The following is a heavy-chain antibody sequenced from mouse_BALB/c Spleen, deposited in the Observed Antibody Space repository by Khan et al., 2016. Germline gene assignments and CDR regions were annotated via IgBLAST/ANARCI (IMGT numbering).Heavy chain of an antibody. CDR2: ISYSGST. CDR3: ARSDYGDKDAMDY. Sequence: EVELVESGPGLVKPSQSLSLTCTVTGYSITSDYAWNWIRQFPGNRLEWMGYISYSGSTSYNPSLKSRISITRDTSKNQLFLQLNSVTSEDTATYYCARSDYGDKDAMDYWGQGTSVTVSS. J-gene: IGHJ4*01. D-gene: IGHD2-13*01. V-gene: IGHV3-2*02. CDR1: GYSITSDYA.